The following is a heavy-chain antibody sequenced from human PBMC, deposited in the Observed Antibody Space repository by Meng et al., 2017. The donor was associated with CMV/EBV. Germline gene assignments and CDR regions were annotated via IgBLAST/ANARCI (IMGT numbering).Heavy chain of an antibody. V-gene: IGHV1-2*02. CDR2: INPNSGGT. J-gene: IGHJ4*02. D-gene: IGHD4-23*01. CDR3: ARSTHYGGNSAGFDY. CDR1: GGTFSSYG. Sequence: ASVKVSCKASGGTFSSYGISWVRQAPGQGLEWMGWINPNSGGTNYAQKFQGRVTMTRDTSISTAYMELSRLRSDDTAVYYCARSTHYGGNSAGFDYWGQGTLVTVSS.